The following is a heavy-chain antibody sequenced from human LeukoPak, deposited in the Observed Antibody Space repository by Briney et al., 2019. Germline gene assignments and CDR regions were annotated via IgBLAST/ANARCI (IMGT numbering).Heavy chain of an antibody. CDR2: ISGGGSNT. CDR1: GFTFSSYA. J-gene: IGHJ6*02. Sequence: GSLRLSCAASGFTFSSYAMNWVRQAPGKGLECVSIISGGGSNTYYAASVEGRFTISRDNSKNTLYLQMSSLRAEDTAVYYCAKASPGERHYYGMDVWGQGTTVTVSS. CDR3: AKASPGERHYYGMDV. D-gene: IGHD7-27*01. V-gene: IGHV3-23*01.